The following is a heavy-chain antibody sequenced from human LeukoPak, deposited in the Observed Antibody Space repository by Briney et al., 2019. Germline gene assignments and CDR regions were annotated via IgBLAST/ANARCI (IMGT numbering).Heavy chain of an antibody. D-gene: IGHD4-17*01. J-gene: IGHJ6*02. CDR3: ASWVTTTNYGMDV. CDR2: INHSGST. V-gene: IGHV4-34*01. Sequence: SETLSLTCAVYGGSFSGYYWSWIRQPPGKGLEWIGEINHSGSTNYNPSLKSRVTISVDTSKNQFSLKLSSVTAVDTAVYYCASWVTTTNYGMDVWGQGTTVTVSS. CDR1: GGSFSGYY.